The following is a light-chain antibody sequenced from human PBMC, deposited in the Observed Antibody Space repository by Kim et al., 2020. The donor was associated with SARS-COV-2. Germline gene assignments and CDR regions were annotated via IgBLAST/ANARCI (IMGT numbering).Light chain of an antibody. Sequence: GDRFTIPCRSTPSTSSWFVWYQLKPRKAPKLLIYDASSLESGVPSRFSGSGSGTASTLTISSLQPDDFATYYSQQYNAYTFGQG. J-gene: IGKJ1*01. CDR1: PSTSSW. CDR2: DAS. V-gene: IGKV1-5*01. CDR3: QQYNAYT.